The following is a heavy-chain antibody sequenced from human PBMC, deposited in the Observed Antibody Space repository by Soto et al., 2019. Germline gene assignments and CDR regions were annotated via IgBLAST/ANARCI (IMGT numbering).Heavy chain of an antibody. J-gene: IGHJ4*02. V-gene: IGHV3-30*18. CDR2: ISYDGSNK. Sequence: QVQLVESGGGVVQPGRSLRLSCAASGFTFSSYGMHWVRQAPGKGLEWVAVISYDGSNKYYADSVKGRFTSSRDNSKNPLYLQMNSLRDEDTAVYYGAKRRDWGQGTLVTVSS. CDR3: AKRRD. CDR1: GFTFSSYG.